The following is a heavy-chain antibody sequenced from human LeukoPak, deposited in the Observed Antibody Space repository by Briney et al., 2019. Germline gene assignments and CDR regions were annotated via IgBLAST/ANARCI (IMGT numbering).Heavy chain of an antibody. V-gene: IGHV4-4*07. Sequence: SETLSLTCTVSGASVSSYYWIWIRQPAGRGLEWIGRIDASGSTNYNPSLKSRVTMSVDSSKNQFSLKLSSVTAADTAVYYCARRGGDGFDIWGQGTMVTVSS. CDR3: ARRGGDGFDI. CDR1: GASVSSYY. J-gene: IGHJ3*02. CDR2: IDASGST. D-gene: IGHD4-23*01.